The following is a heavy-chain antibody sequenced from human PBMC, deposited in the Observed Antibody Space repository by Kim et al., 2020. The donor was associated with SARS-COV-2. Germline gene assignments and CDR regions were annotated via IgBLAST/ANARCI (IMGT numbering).Heavy chain of an antibody. V-gene: IGHV3-30*07. CDR3: AREGDFGVVMGGMDV. J-gene: IGHJ6*02. Sequence: DTVKGRFTISRDNSKNTLDLQMNRLRAEDTAVYYCAREGDFGVVMGGMDVWGQGTTVTVSS. D-gene: IGHD3-3*01.